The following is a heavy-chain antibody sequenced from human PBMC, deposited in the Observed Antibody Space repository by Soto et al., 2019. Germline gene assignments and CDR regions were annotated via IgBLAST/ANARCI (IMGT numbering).Heavy chain of an antibody. D-gene: IGHD2-2*03. Sequence: SETLSLTCAVSGGSIRSGGYSWSWIRQPPGQGLEWIAYIYHSVSTNYNPSLKSRVTISVDTSKNHFSLKLISVTTADTAVYFCAREGNLGRWIQPLDSWGQGTLVTVSS. CDR2: IYHSVST. V-gene: IGHV4-30-2*01. J-gene: IGHJ4*02. CDR1: GGSIRSGGYS. CDR3: AREGNLGRWIQPLDS.